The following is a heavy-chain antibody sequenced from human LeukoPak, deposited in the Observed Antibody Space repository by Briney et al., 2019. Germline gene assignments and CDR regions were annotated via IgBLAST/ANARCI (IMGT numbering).Heavy chain of an antibody. J-gene: IGHJ4*02. V-gene: IGHV3-23*01. CDR3: AKLLVGATAAY. D-gene: IGHD1-26*01. Sequence: GGSLRLSCAASGFTFSSYTMSWVRQAPGKGLEWVSAISGSGGSTYYADSVKGRFTISRDNSKNTLFLQMNSLRAEDTAVYYCAKLLVGATAAYWGQGTLVTVSS. CDR1: GFTFSSYT. CDR2: ISGSGGST.